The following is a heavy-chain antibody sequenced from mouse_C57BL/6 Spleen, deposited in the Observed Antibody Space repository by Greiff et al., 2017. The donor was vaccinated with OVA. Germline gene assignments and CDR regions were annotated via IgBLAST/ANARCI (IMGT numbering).Heavy chain of an antibody. Sequence: EVKLVESGGGLVKPGGSLKLSCAASGFTFSSYAMSWVRQTPEKRLEWVATISDGGSYTYYPDNVKGRFTISRDNAKNNLYLQMSHLKSEDTAMYYCARGGTAQASFDYWGQGTTLTVSS. J-gene: IGHJ2*01. D-gene: IGHD3-2*02. CDR1: GFTFSSYA. V-gene: IGHV5-4*03. CDR2: ISDGGSYT. CDR3: ARGGTAQASFDY.